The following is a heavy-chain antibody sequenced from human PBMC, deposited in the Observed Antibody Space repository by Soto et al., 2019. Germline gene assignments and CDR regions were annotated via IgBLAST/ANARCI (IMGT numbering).Heavy chain of an antibody. CDR2: IYWDDDK. V-gene: IGHV2-5*02. J-gene: IGHJ4*02. D-gene: IGHD3-22*01. CDR1: GFSLSTSGVG. Sequence: SGPTLVNPTQTLTLTCTFSGFSLSTSGVGVGWIRQPPGKALEWLAIIYWDDDKRYSPSLKSRLTITKDTSKNQVVLTVTNMDPVDTATYYCAHTAYFDTTGHYFYYFDYWGQGTQVTVYS. CDR3: AHTAYFDTTGHYFYYFDY.